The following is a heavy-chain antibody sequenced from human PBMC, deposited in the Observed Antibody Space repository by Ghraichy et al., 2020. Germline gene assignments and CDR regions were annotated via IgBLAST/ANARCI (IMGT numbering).Heavy chain of an antibody. D-gene: IGHD6-6*01. CDR3: ATHPQYISLYSATGDY. V-gene: IGHV3-15*07. Sequence: CAASGFTFSNAWMNWVRQAPGKGLEWVGRIKSKPDGETTDYAAPVKGRFTISRDNSKNTVYLQMNSLRTEETGVYFCATHPQYISLYSATGDYWGQGALVTVSS. CDR2: IKSKPDGETT. CDR1: GFTFSNAW. J-gene: IGHJ4*02.